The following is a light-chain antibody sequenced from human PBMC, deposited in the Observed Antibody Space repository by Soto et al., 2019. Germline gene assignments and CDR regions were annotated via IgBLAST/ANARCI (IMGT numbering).Light chain of an antibody. CDR2: DAS. V-gene: IGKV1-12*01. J-gene: IGKJ1*01. CDR1: QGISTW. CDR3: QQASSFPWT. Sequence: DLQMTQSPSSVSASVGDTVTITCRASQGISTWLAWYQQKPGKAPKLLICDASRLQSGVPSRFSGSGSVTDFTLTISSLQPEDFATYYCQQASSFPWTFGQGTKVEI.